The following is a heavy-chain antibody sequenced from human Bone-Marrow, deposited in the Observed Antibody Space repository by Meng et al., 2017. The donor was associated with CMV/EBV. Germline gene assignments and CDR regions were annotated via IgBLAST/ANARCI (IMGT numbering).Heavy chain of an antibody. CDR2: INHSGST. CDR1: GGSFSGYY. J-gene: IGHJ6*02. CDR3: ARGSGIAARPKPSGGMDV. Sequence: GSLRLSCAVYGGSFSGYYWSWIRQPPGKGLEWFGEINHSGSTNYNPSLKSRVTISVDTSKNQFPLKLSPVTAADTAVYYCARGSGIAARPKPSGGMDVWGEASTVTVSS. D-gene: IGHD6-6*01. V-gene: IGHV4-34*01.